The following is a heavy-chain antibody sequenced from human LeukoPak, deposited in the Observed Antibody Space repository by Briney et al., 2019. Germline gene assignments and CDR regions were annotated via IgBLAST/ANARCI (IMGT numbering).Heavy chain of an antibody. CDR1: GGSFSGYY. CDR2: INHSGST. D-gene: IGHD5-24*01. V-gene: IGHV4-34*01. Sequence: SETLSLTCAVYGGSFSGYYWSWIRQPPGKGLEWIGEINHSGSTNYNPSLKSRVTMSVDTSKNQFSLKLSSVTAADTAVYYCARAEVRDGYNRYYFDYWGQGTLVTVSS. CDR3: ARAEVRDGYNRYYFDY. J-gene: IGHJ4*02.